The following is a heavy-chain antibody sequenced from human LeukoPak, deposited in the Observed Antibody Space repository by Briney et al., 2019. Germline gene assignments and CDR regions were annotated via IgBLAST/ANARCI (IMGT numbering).Heavy chain of an antibody. CDR2: INPNSGGT. J-gene: IGHJ4*02. V-gene: IGHV1-2*02. Sequence: VASVKVSCKASGYTFTGYYMHWVRQAPGQGLEWMGWINPNSGGTNYAQKFQGRVTMTRDTSISTAYMELSRLRSDDTAVYYCARADFWSGYADYWGQGTLVTVSS. CDR3: ARADFWSGYADY. CDR1: GYTFTGYY. D-gene: IGHD3-3*01.